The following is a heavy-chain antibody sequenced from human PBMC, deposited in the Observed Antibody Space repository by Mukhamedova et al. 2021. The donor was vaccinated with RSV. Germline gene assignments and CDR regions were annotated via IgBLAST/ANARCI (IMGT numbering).Heavy chain of an antibody. D-gene: IGHD4-23*01. V-gene: IGHV4-59*08. CDR3: ARRVLGGNLIHYYYMDV. Sequence: YSGTTNYNPSLKSRVTISVDTPKNQFSLKLTSVTAADTAVYYCARRVLGGNLIHYYYMDVWGKGTTVTVSS. CDR2: YSGTT. J-gene: IGHJ6*03.